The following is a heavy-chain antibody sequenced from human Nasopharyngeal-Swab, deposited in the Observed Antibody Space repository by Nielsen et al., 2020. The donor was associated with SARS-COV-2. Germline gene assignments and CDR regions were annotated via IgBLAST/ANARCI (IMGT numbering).Heavy chain of an antibody. J-gene: IGHJ4*02. Sequence: ASVKVSCKASGDTFTSYAMHWVRQAPGQRLEWMGWINAGNGNTKYSQKFQGRVTITRDTSASTAYMELSSLRSEDTAVYYCARAKDGGKEFYFDYWGQGTMVTVSS. CDR2: INAGNGNT. V-gene: IGHV1-3*01. CDR3: ARAKDGGKEFYFDY. D-gene: IGHD4-23*01. CDR1: GDTFTSYA.